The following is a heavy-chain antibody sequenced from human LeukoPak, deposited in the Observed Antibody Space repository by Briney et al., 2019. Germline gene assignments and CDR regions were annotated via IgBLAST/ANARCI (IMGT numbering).Heavy chain of an antibody. Sequence: SETLSLTCTVSGGSISSSSYYWGWIRQPPGKGLEWIGSIYYSGSTYHNPSLKSRVTISVDMSKIQFSLRLSSVTAADTAVYYCARPSGYYRSRIAFDIWGQGTMVTVSS. V-gene: IGHV4-39*01. CDR2: IYYSGST. J-gene: IGHJ3*02. D-gene: IGHD3-22*01. CDR1: GGSISSSSYY. CDR3: ARPSGYYRSRIAFDI.